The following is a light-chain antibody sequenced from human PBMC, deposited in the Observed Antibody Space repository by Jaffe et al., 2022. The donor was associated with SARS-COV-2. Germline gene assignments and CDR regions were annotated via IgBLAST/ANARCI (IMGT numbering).Light chain of an antibody. CDR2: GAS. Sequence: ENVLTQSPDTLSLSPGEKATLYCRASQSVSSDCLAWYRQKPGQPPRLLIYGASNRATGIPDRFSGSGSGTDFTLTISGLEPEDFAVYYCQQCGHSLGYIFGQGTKVEIK. V-gene: IGKV3-20*01. CDR3: QQCGHSLGYI. CDR1: QSVSSDC. J-gene: IGKJ2*01.